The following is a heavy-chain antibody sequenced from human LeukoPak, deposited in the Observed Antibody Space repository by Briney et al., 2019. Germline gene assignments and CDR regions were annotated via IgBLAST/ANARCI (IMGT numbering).Heavy chain of an antibody. Sequence: GGSLRLSCAASGFTFSSYGMHWVRQAPGKGLEWVAFLHYDASDYYYADSVKGRFTISRDNSKNTLYLQMNSLRAEDTAVYYCAKDFCSGGSCYSGSDHWGQGTLVTVSS. CDR1: GFTFSSYG. CDR3: AKDFCSGGSCYSGSDH. J-gene: IGHJ4*02. D-gene: IGHD2-15*01. V-gene: IGHV3-30*02. CDR2: LHYDASDY.